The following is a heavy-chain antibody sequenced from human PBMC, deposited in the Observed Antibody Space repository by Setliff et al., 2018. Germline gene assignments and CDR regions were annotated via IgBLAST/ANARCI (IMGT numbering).Heavy chain of an antibody. CDR1: GFTFSGKD. CDR2: TWYDGTTK. J-gene: IGHJ4*02. V-gene: IGHV3-33*06. CDR3: AKDVGLGSGWSYFDF. D-gene: IGHD6-19*01. Sequence: GGSLRLSCAASGFTFSGKDMHWVRQAPGKGLEWVAGTWYDGTTKYYADSVKGRFTISRDNSKNTLYLQMNSLRAEDTAVYYCAKDVGLGSGWSYFDFWGQGALVTVS.